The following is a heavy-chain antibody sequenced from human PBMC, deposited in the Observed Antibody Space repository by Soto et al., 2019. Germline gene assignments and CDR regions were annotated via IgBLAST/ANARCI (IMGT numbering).Heavy chain of an antibody. CDR2: ISGSGSTA. CDR1: EFSFVGYA. D-gene: IGHD5-18*01. Sequence: GGFLRVSCSASEFSFVGYAISWGRLAPGKGLEWVSGISGSGSTAFYADSVRGRFTISRDNSKNTLYLQMNSLRAEDTAVYYCAKGARGYSPAAMDVWGQGTTVTVSS. CDR3: AKGARGYSPAAMDV. J-gene: IGHJ6*02. V-gene: IGHV3-23*01.